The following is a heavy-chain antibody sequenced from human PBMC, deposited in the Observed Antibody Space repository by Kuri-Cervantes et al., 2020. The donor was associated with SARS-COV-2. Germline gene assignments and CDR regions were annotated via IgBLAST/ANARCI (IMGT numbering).Heavy chain of an antibody. V-gene: IGHV3-11*05. J-gene: IGHJ3*02. Sequence: GESLKISCAASGFTFSDYYMSWIRQAPGKGLEWVSYISSSSSYTNYADSVKGRFTISRDNAKNSLYLQMNSLRAEDTAVCYCARDAARAAFDIWGQGTMVTVSS. CDR1: GFTFSDYY. CDR3: ARDAARAAFDI. CDR2: ISSSSSYT. D-gene: IGHD6-25*01.